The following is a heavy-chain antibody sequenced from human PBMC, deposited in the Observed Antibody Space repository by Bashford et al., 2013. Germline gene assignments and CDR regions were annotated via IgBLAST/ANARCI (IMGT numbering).Heavy chain of an antibody. V-gene: IGHV1-18*01. Sequence: ASVKVSCKASGXTFSNYGISWVRQAPGQGLEWMGWISAYNGNTNYAQKLQGRVTMTTDTSTSTAYMELRSLRSDDTAVYYCAREGRRGSYHPDDAFDIWGQGTMVTVSS. D-gene: IGHD1-26*01. CDR1: GXTFSNYG. J-gene: IGHJ3*02. CDR2: ISAYNGNT. CDR3: AREGRRGSYHPDDAFDI.